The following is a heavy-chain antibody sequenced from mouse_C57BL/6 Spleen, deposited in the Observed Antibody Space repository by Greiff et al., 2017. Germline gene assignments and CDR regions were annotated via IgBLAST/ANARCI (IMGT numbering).Heavy chain of an antibody. D-gene: IGHD2-3*01. V-gene: IGHV5-9-1*02. CDR2: ISSGGDYI. J-gene: IGHJ3*01. Sequence: EVQRVESGEGLVKPGGSLKLSCAASGFTFSSYAMSWVRQTPEKRLEWVAYISSGGDYIYYADTVKGRFTISRDNARNTLYLQMSSLKSEDTAMYYCTREDDGYWFAYWGQGTLVTVSA. CDR1: GFTFSSYA. CDR3: TREDDGYWFAY.